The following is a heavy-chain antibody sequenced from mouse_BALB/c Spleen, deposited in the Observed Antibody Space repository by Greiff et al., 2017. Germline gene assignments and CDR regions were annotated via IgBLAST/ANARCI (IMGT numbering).Heavy chain of an antibody. CDR3: ARGVYGYRWFAY. Sequence: VQLQQPGAELVKPGAPVKLSCKASGYTFTSYWMNWVKQRPGRGLEWIGRIDPSDSETHYNQKFKDKATLTVDKSSSTAYIQLSSLTSEDSAVYYCARGVYGYRWFAYWGQGTLVTVSA. J-gene: IGHJ3*01. V-gene: IGHV1-69*02. CDR1: GYTFTSYW. D-gene: IGHD1-2*01. CDR2: IDPSDSET.